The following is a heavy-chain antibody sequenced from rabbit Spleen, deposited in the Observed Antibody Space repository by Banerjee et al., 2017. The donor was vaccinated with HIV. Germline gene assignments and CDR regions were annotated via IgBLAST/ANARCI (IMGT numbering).Heavy chain of an antibody. V-gene: IGHV1S47*01. CDR2: IEPIFGNT. D-gene: IGHD8-1*01. Sequence: QEQLMESGGGLVQPGGSLKLSCTASGFDFSRTGVSWVRQAPGKGLEWIGYIEPIFGNTYYADWVNGRFTISTDNAQNTVGLQLNSLTAADTATYFCARTGSSWSLNLWGQGTLV. CDR1: GFDFSRTG. J-gene: IGHJ3*01. CDR3: ARTGSSWSLNL.